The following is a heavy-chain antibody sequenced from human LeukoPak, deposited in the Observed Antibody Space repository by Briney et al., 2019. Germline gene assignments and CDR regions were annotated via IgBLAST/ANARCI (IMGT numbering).Heavy chain of an antibody. CDR1: GGSISSGSYY. D-gene: IGHD2-15*01. CDR3: ARDVGARPLFY. CDR2: IYTSGST. J-gene: IGHJ4*02. V-gene: IGHV4-61*02. Sequence: SQALSLTCTVSGGSISSGSYYWSWIRQPTGKGLEWIGRIYTSGSTNYNPSLKSRVTISVDTSKNQFSLKLSSVTAADTAVYYCARDVGARPLFYWGQGTLVTVSS.